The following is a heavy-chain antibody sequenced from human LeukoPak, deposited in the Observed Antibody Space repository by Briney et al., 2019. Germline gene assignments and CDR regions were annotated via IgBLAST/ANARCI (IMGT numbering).Heavy chain of an antibody. V-gene: IGHV4-34*01. Sequence: SETLSLTCAVYGGSFSGYYWSWIRQPPGKGLEWIGEINHGGSTNYNPSLKSRVTISVDTSKNQFSLKLSSVTAADTAVYYCARGTGSIVVVPAAMFRGYYYFDYWGQGTLVTVSS. CDR1: GGSFSGYY. CDR3: ARGTGSIVVVPAAMFRGYYYFDY. J-gene: IGHJ4*02. D-gene: IGHD2-2*01. CDR2: INHGGST.